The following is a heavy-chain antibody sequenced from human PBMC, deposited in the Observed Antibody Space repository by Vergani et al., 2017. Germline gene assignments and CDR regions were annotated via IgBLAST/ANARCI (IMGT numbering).Heavy chain of an antibody. V-gene: IGHV1-69*17. J-gene: IGHJ5*02. CDR1: GGTFSSYA. CDR2: IIPIFGIA. Sequence: QVQLVQSGAEVKKPGSSVKVSCKASGGTFSSYAISWVRQAPGQGLEWMGGIIPIFGIANYAQKFQGRVTITADKSTSTAYMELSSLRSEDTAVYYCASTPYYGSSGYPPGWFDPWGQGTLVTVSS. CDR3: ASTPYYGSSGYPPGWFDP. D-gene: IGHD3-22*01.